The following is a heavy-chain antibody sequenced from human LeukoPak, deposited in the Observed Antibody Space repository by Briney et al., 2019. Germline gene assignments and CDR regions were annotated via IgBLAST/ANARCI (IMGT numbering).Heavy chain of an antibody. V-gene: IGHV3-48*01. CDR1: GFTFSSYS. CDR2: ISTTSTTI. D-gene: IGHD2-2*01. CDR3: ARPRSTRALDAFDI. J-gene: IGHJ3*02. Sequence: PGGSLRLSCAASGFTFSSYSMNWVRQAPGKGLEWIAYISTTSTTIYYAGSVQGRFTISRDNAKNSLYLQMNSLRAEDTAVYYCARPRSTRALDAFDIWGQGTMVTVSS.